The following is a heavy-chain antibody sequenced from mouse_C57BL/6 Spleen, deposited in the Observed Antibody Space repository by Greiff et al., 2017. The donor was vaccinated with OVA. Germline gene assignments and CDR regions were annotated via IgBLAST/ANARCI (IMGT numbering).Heavy chain of an antibody. D-gene: IGHD2-3*01. V-gene: IGHV1-15*01. CDR3: TRGNDGYSYYFDD. CDR2: IDPETGGT. CDR1: GYTFTDYE. Sequence: QVQLKESGAELVRPGASVTLSCKASGYTFTDYEMHWVKQTPVHGLEWIGAIDPETGGTAYNQKFKGKAILTADKSSSTAYMELRSLTSEDSAVYYCTRGNDGYSYYFDDWGQGTTLTVSS. J-gene: IGHJ2*01.